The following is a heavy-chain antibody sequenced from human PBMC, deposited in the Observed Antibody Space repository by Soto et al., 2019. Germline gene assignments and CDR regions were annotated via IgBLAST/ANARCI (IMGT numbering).Heavy chain of an antibody. CDR3: ARGGATPSHPPHVFDY. CDR2: IYYSGST. J-gene: IGHJ4*02. CDR1: GGSISSGGYY. D-gene: IGHD5-12*01. V-gene: IGHV4-31*03. Sequence: PSETLSLTCTVSGGSISSGGYYWSWIRQHPGKGLEWIGYIYYSGSTCYNPSLKSRVTISVDTSKNQFSLKLSSVTAADTAVYYCARGGATPSHPPHVFDYWGQGTLVTVSS.